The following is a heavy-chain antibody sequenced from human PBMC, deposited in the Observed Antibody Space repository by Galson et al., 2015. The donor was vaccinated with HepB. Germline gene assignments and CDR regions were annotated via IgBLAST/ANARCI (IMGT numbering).Heavy chain of an antibody. J-gene: IGHJ5*02. CDR1: GFNFSDDV. D-gene: IGHD3-9*01. Sequence: SLRLSCAASGFNFSDDVMAWVRQAPGKGLEWVSAIGNSGGSTFYADSVNGRFTISRDNSKNMLYLKMNDLRVDDTAVYFCAKVVNHYEVLTGYQNWFDPWGQGTLVSVSS. CDR3: AKVVNHYEVLTGYQNWFDP. CDR2: IGNSGGST. V-gene: IGHV3-23*01.